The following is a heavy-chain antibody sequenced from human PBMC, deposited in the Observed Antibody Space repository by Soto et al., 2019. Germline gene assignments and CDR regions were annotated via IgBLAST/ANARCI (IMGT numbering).Heavy chain of an antibody. CDR1: GFTFSSYS. D-gene: IGHD3-10*01. V-gene: IGHV3-21*01. CDR2: ISSSSSYV. J-gene: IGHJ4*02. Sequence: GGSLRLSCAASGFTFSSYSMNWVRQAPGKGLEWVSSISSSSSYVYYADSVKGRFTISRDNAKNSLYLQMNSLRAEDTAVYYCARWGITMVRGSERSFDYWGQGTLVTVSS. CDR3: ARWGITMVRGSERSFDY.